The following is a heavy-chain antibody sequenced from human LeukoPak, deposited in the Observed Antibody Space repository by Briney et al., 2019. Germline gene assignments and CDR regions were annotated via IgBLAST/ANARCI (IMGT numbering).Heavy chain of an antibody. Sequence: PGGSLSHSRAASGFPFSSYFMNWVRQAPGKGREGVSSISGSSSYIYDADSVKGRFTISRANAKNTLYLQMTSLRAEDTAVSYCARRATTERGHSYGLDYWGQGTLVTVSS. CDR1: GFPFSSYF. V-gene: IGHV3-21*01. J-gene: IGHJ4*02. CDR2: ISGSSSYI. CDR3: ARRATTERGHSYGLDY. D-gene: IGHD5-18*01.